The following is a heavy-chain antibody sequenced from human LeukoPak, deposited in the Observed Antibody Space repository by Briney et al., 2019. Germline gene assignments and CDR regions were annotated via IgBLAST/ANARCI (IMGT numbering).Heavy chain of an antibody. V-gene: IGHV3-23*01. Sequence: GGSLRVSCAASGFTFSSYAMSWVRQAPGKGLEWVSAISGSGGSTYYADSVKGRFTISRDNSKNTLYLQMNSLRAEDTAVYYCAKNDQWRLGYFDYWGQGTLVTVSS. CDR3: AKNDQWRLGYFDY. J-gene: IGHJ4*02. D-gene: IGHD6-19*01. CDR2: ISGSGGST. CDR1: GFTFSSYA.